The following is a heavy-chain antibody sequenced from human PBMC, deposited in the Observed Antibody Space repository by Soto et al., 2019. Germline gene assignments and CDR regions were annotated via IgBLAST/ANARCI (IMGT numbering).Heavy chain of an antibody. CDR3: ARLLIVVVPAAKYNWFDP. V-gene: IGHV4-34*01. D-gene: IGHD2-2*01. CDR1: GGSFSGYY. CDR2: INHSGST. J-gene: IGHJ5*02. Sequence: PSETLSLTCAVYGGSFSGYYWSWIRQPPGKGLEWIGEINHSGSTNYNPSLKSRVTISVDTSKNQFSLKLSSVTAADTAVYYCARLLIVVVPAAKYNWFDPWGQGTLVTVS.